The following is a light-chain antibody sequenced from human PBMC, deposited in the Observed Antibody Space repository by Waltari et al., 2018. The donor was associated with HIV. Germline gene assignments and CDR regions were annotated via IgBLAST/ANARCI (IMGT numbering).Light chain of an antibody. CDR3: QQRSNGPPWYS. CDR1: QSFSSY. CDR2: DAS. J-gene: IGKJ2*03. Sequence: EIVLTQSPATLSLSPGERATLSCRDSQSFSSYSAWYQQKPGQAPRLLLYDASNMATGTPARCSVSGSGTDFTLTISSLEPEDVAVYYCQQRSNGPPWYSFGQGTKLEIK. V-gene: IGKV3-11*01.